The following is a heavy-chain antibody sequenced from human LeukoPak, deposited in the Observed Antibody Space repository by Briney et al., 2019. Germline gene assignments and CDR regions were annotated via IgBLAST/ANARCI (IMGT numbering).Heavy chain of an antibody. J-gene: IGHJ4*02. CDR1: GFTVSSNY. CDR2: INSGGSA. Sequence: GGSLRLSCAASGFTVSSNYMSWVRQAPGKGLEWVSVINSGGSAYYADSVKGRFTVSRHISKNTLYLQMNSLRADDTAVYYCASRGGFSYFDYWGQGTLVTVSS. CDR3: ASRGGFSYFDY. D-gene: IGHD3-10*01. V-gene: IGHV3-53*04.